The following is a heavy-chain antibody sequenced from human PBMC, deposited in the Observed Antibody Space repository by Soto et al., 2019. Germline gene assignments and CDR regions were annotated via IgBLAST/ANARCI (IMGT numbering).Heavy chain of an antibody. CDR3: ARDLSSSWNDNWFDP. CDR2: IYYSGST. CDR1: GGSISSYY. V-gene: IGHV4-59*01. D-gene: IGHD6-13*01. Sequence: SETLSLTCTVSGGSISSYYWSWIRQPPGKGLEWIGYIYYSGSTNYNPSLKSRVTISVDTSKNQFSLKLSSVTAADTAVYYCARDLSSSWNDNWFDPWGQGTLVTVS. J-gene: IGHJ5*02.